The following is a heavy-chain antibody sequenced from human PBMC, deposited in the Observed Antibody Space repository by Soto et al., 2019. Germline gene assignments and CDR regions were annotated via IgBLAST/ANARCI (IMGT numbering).Heavy chain of an antibody. CDR3: AKDMSRMDLPAA. V-gene: IGHV3-30*18. CDR2: MSYEGTNK. Sequence: QVQLVESGGGVVQPGRSLRLSCAATGFTFSSYNMHWVRQAPGKGLEWVAVMSYEGTNKYYADSVKGRFTISRDNSKNTLYLEMKSLRIEDTAVYYCAKDMSRMDLPAAWGQGTLVTVSS. CDR1: GFTFSSYN. J-gene: IGHJ5*02. D-gene: IGHD2-2*03.